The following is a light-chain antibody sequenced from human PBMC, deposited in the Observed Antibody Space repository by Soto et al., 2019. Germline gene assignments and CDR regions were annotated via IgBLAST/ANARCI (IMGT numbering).Light chain of an antibody. CDR1: QSVSSN. CDR3: QQYNNWPPWT. V-gene: IGKV3-15*01. CDR2: GAS. J-gene: IGKJ2*02. Sequence: EIVMTQSPATLSVSPGERATLSCRASQSVSSNLAWYQPKPGHAPRLLIYGASTRATGIPARFSGSGSGTEFTLTISSLQSEDFAVYYCQQYNNWPPWTFGQGTKLEIK.